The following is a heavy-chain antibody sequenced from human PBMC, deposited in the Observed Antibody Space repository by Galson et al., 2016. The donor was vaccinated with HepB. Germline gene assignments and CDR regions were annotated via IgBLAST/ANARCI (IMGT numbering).Heavy chain of an antibody. CDR1: GFSFSNYW. V-gene: IGHV3-7*04. D-gene: IGHD4-17*01. CDR3: ARTQRNGDGLDY. Sequence: SLRLSCAASGFSFSNYWMTWVRQTPGKGLEWVADITKDGSENRYADSVMGRFTISRDNAKNSLFLQMNSLSAEDTAVYYCARTQRNGDGLDYWGQGTLVTVSS. J-gene: IGHJ4*02. CDR2: ITKDGSEN.